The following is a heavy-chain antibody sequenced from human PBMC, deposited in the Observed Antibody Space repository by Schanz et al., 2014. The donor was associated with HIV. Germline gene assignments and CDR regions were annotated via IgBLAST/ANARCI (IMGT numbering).Heavy chain of an antibody. V-gene: IGHV3-23*01. CDR3: AKADEIRHFDWYHPPFDS. CDR2: LSGSGDRT. CDR1: GFTFNNYA. J-gene: IGHJ4*02. Sequence: EVQLLQSRGGLVQPGGSLRLSCAASGFTFNNYAVSWVRQAPGKGLEWVSTLSGSGDRTYYADSVKGRVTISRDNSKNTLYLQMNSLRVEDTAVYYCAKADEIRHFDWYHPPFDSWGQGTLVTVSS. D-gene: IGHD3-9*01.